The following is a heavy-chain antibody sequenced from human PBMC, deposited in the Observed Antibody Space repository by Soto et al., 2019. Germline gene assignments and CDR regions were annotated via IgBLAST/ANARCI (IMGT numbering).Heavy chain of an antibody. CDR2: INPNSGGT. CDR3: ALDEIFRYEPGWQPRAY. J-gene: IGHJ4*02. D-gene: IGHD3-9*01. CDR1: VYRFTDYD. Sequence: ASLTVSWTSFVYRFTDYDLHGVHPAPGPGLEWMGRINPNSGGTGYAQKFQGRVTLTRDTSISTAYMEVTSLRSDDTAVYYCALDEIFRYEPGWQPRAYCGQATRV. V-gene: IGHV1-2*02.